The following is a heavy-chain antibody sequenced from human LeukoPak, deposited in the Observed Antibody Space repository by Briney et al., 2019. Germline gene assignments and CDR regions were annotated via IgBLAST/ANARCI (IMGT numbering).Heavy chain of an antibody. CDR1: GYTFTSYD. CDR3: ATRGYSYGADHYYYYYMDV. CDR2: MNPNSGNT. D-gene: IGHD5-18*01. V-gene: IGHV1-8*03. Sequence: ASVKVSCKASGYTFTSYDINWVRQATGQGLEWMGWMNPNSGNTGYAQKFQGRVTITRNTSISTAYMELSSLRSEDTAVYYCATRGYSYGADHYYYYYMDVWGKGTTVTVSS. J-gene: IGHJ6*03.